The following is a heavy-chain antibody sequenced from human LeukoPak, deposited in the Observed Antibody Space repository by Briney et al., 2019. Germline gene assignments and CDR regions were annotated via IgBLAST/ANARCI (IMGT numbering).Heavy chain of an antibody. CDR2: HYYSGST. CDR3: ARQYFDNTGYYYFDS. D-gene: IGHD3-22*01. Sequence: SETLSLTCTVSGGFITGSSYSWGWIRQSPGKGLEWIGSHYYSGSTYYNPSLKSRVTMSADTSKNQFSLKLSSVTATDTAVYYCARQYFDNTGYYYFDSCGQGTLVTVSS. V-gene: IGHV4-39*01. J-gene: IGHJ4*02. CDR1: GGFITGSSYS.